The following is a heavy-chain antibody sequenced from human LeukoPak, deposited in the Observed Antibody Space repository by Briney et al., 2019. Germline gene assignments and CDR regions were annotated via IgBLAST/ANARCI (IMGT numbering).Heavy chain of an antibody. J-gene: IGHJ5*02. V-gene: IGHV4-59*08. CDR1: GGSISSYY. Sequence: PSETLSLTCTVSGGSISSYYWSWLRQPPGKGLEGIGYIYYSGSTNYNPSLKSRVTISVDTSKNQFSLKLSSVTAADTAVYYCARRGYSSSFDNWFDPWGQGTLVTVSS. CDR2: IYYSGST. D-gene: IGHD6-6*01. CDR3: ARRGYSSSFDNWFDP.